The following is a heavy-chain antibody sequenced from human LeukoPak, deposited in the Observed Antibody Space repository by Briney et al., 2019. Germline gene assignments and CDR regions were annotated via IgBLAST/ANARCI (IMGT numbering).Heavy chain of an antibody. J-gene: IGHJ4*02. V-gene: IGHV3-33*06. CDR2: IWSDGSDK. Sequence: GGSLRLSCAASGFTFSHYGMHWVRQTPGAGLEWVAVIWSDGSDKYYAKSVKGRFTISRDNSKNSLFLQMNSLRAEDTAVYYCAKDGQRGFYDSNSLQNWGQGILVTVSS. CDR3: AKDGQRGFYDSNSLQN. D-gene: IGHD3-3*01. CDR1: GFTFSHYG.